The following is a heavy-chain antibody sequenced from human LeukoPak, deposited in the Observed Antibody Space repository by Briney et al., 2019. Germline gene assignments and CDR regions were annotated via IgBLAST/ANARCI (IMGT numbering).Heavy chain of an antibody. Sequence: GGSLRLSCAASGFTFSSYAMHWVRQAPGKGLEWVAVISYDGSNKYYADSVKGRFTISRDNSKNTLYLQMNSLRAEDTAVYYCARGSYRSEQSLGWGQGTLATVSS. V-gene: IGHV3-30*01. CDR2: ISYDGSNK. D-gene: IGHD5-18*01. CDR3: ARGSYRSEQSLG. J-gene: IGHJ4*02. CDR1: GFTFSSYA.